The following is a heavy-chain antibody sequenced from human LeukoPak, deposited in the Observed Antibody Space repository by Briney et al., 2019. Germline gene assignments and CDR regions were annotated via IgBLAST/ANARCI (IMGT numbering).Heavy chain of an antibody. CDR1: GGTFSSYA. CDR3: ARYSXRITIFGVVQETYYYYMDX. V-gene: IGHV1-69*13. Sequence: SVKVSCKASGGTFSSYAISWVRQAPGQGLEWMGGIIPSFGTANYAQKFQGRVTITADESTNTPYLQLDSLRSEDTAVYYCARYSXRITIFGVVQETYYYYMDXWGKXTTVTV. CDR2: IIPSFGTA. D-gene: IGHD3-3*01. J-gene: IGHJ6*03.